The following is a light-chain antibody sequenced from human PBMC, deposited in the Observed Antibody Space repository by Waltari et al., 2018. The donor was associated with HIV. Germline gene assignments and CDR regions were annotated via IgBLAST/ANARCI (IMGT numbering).Light chain of an antibody. J-gene: IGKJ3*01. Sequence: DIQMTQSPSSLSASVGDRITVTCRATQSISTKLNWYQQRPGKAPDLLIYSASSLKSGVPPRFSGSGSGTDFTLTISSLQTEDFVTYYCQQSYSYPLTFGPGTKVEI. CDR3: QQSYSYPLT. CDR1: QSISTK. CDR2: SAS. V-gene: IGKV1-39*01.